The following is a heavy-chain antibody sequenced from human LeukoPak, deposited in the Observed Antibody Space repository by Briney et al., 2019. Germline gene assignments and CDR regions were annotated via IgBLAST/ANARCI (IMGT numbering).Heavy chain of an antibody. CDR2: ISGSGGAT. J-gene: IGHJ4*02. CDR3: AKSEGGRCLLPSDF. CDR1: GFTYSSYA. Sequence: GGSLRLSCAASGFTYSSYAMTWVRQAPGKGLEWVSGISGSGGATYSADSVKGRFTISRDNSKNTMFLQMNSLRAEDTAIYYCAKSEGGRCLLPSDFWGQGTLVTVSS. V-gene: IGHV3-23*01. D-gene: IGHD2-15*01.